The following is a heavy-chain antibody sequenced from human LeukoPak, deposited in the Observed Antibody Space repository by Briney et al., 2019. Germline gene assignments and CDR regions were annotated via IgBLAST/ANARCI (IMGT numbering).Heavy chain of an antibody. J-gene: IGHJ4*02. CDR1: GFTFSNAW. D-gene: IGHD6-19*01. CDR2: IKSKTDGGTT. CDR3: TTEYQYSSGWYRAY. Sequence: KPGGSLRLSCAASGFTFSNAWMNWVRQAPGKGLEWVGRIKSKTDGGTTDYAAPVKGRFTISRDDSKNTLCLQMNSLKTEDTAVYYCTTEYQYSSGWYRAYWGQGTLVTVSS. V-gene: IGHV3-15*07.